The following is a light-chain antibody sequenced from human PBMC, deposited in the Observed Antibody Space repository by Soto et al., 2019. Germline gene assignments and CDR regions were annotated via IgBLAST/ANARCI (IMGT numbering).Light chain of an antibody. CDR3: QQYNNWPPLT. V-gene: IGKV3D-15*01. CDR2: GAS. J-gene: IGKJ4*01. CDR1: QNIDNN. Sequence: EIVMTQSPATLSVSPGDRVTLSCRASQNIDNNLAWDQQRPGQPPRLLIYGASTRANGIPARFSGSGSGTEFTLTISSLQSEDFAVYCCQQYNNWPPLTFGGGTKVEIK.